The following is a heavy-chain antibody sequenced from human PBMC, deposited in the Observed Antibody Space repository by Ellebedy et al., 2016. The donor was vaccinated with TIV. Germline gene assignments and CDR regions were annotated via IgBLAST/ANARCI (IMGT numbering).Heavy chain of an antibody. Sequence: PGGSLRLSCAASGFPFDSYVMNWVRQAPGKGLEWVALISYDGSNKYFSDSVQGRFTISRDNSQNTLYLLINSLRGDDTAIYYCARALNHVETVSTAPLDCWGQGTLVTVSS. J-gene: IGHJ4*02. CDR2: ISYDGSNK. D-gene: IGHD5/OR15-5a*01. V-gene: IGHV3-30*04. CDR3: ARALNHVETVSTAPLDC. CDR1: GFPFDSYV.